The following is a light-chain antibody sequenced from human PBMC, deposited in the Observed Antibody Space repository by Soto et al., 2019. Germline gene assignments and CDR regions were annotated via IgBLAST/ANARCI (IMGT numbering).Light chain of an antibody. CDR1: QSVLYSSNNKNY. Sequence: DIVMTQSPDSLAVSLGERATINCKSSQSVLYSSNNKNYLAWYQQKPGQPPKLLIYWASTRDSGVPGRFSGSGSGTDFTLTISSLQAEDVAVYYCQQYYSVPVTFGGGTRWRSN. J-gene: IGKJ4*01. CDR3: QQYYSVPVT. V-gene: IGKV4-1*01. CDR2: WAS.